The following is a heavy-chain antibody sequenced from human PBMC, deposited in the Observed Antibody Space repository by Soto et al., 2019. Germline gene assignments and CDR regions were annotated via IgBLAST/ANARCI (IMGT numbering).Heavy chain of an antibody. V-gene: IGHV1-69*02. Sequence: ASVKVSCKASGGTFSSYTISWVRQAPGQGLEWMGRIIPILGIANYAQKFQGRVTITADKSTSTAYMELSSLRSEDTAVYYCARGRWVAGTSYYYYGMDVWGQGTTVTVSS. CDR3: ARGRWVAGTSYYYYGMDV. CDR1: GGTFSSYT. CDR2: IIPILGIA. J-gene: IGHJ6*02. D-gene: IGHD6-19*01.